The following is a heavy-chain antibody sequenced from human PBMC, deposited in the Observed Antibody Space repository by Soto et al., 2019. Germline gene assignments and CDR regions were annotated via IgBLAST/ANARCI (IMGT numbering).Heavy chain of an antibody. J-gene: IGHJ4*02. CDR1: GGSITRGGYY. Sequence: QVQLQESGPRLVKPSQTLSLTCTVSGGSITRGGYYWTWLRQHPGKGLEWIGYIYYSGSTYYNPSLKSRLTMSVDTSKNQFSLKLSSMTAADTAVYYCARVDSGGYAYFDYWGQGTLVTVSS. D-gene: IGHD5-12*01. CDR3: ARVDSGGYAYFDY. CDR2: IYYSGST. V-gene: IGHV4-31*03.